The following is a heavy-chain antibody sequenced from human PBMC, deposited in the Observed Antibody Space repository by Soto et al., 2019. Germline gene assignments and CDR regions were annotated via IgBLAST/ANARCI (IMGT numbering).Heavy chain of an antibody. CDR2: IWYDGSQK. CDR1: GFTFSTYG. D-gene: IGHD3-10*01. J-gene: IGHJ6*02. Sequence: LRLSCAASGFTFSTYGMHWVRQAPGKGLEWVAVIWYDGSQKYSADSVKGRFTISRDNSKNTLYLLMNSLRVEDTALYYCARDRGSYYYGLDVWGHGTTVTVSS. CDR3: ARDRGSYYYGLDV. V-gene: IGHV3-33*01.